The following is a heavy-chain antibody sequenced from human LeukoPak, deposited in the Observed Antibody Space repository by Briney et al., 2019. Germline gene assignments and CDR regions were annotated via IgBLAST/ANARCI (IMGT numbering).Heavy chain of an antibody. J-gene: IGHJ6*03. D-gene: IGHD6-19*01. CDR2: IYDSGST. Sequence: PSETLSLTCTVSGGSISSSSYYWGWSRQPPGKGLEWIGRIYDSGSTYYNPSLKSRVTISVDTSKNQFSLKLSSVTAADTAVYYCARLEGSQSGYSSGWRQRYYYYYYIDVWGKGTTVTISS. V-gene: IGHV4-39*01. CDR3: ARLEGSQSGYSSGWRQRYYYYYYIDV. CDR1: GGSISSSSYY.